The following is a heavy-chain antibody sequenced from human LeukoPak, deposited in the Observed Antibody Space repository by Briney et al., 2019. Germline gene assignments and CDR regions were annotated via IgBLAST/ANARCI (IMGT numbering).Heavy chain of an antibody. CDR2: INPSGGST. CDR3: ARIAGGYDYVDY. Sequence: ASVKVSCKASGYTFTMYYLHWVRQAPGQGLEWMGIINPSGGSTSYAQRFQGRVTMTTDTSTSTAYMELRSLRSDDTAVYYCARIAGGYDYVDYWGQGTLVTVSS. V-gene: IGHV1-46*01. D-gene: IGHD5-12*01. J-gene: IGHJ4*02. CDR1: GYTFTMYY.